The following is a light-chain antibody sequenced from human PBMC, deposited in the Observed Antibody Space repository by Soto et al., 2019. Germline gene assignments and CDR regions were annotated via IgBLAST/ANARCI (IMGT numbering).Light chain of an antibody. CDR1: SSDVGSYNL. CDR2: EGT. Sequence: QSVPTQPASVSGSPGQSITISCTGTSSDVGSYNLVSWYQQHPGKAPKLMISEGTKRPSGVSNRFSGSKSGNTASLTISGLQAEDEADYYCCSYAGSSTYVFVTGTKVTVL. CDR3: CSYAGSSTYV. V-gene: IGLV2-23*01. J-gene: IGLJ1*01.